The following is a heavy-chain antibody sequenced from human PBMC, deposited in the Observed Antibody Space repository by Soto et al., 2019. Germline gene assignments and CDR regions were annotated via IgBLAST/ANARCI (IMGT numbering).Heavy chain of an antibody. D-gene: IGHD2-15*01. J-gene: IGHJ4*02. CDR3: ARGGSASYFVY. Sequence: EVQLVESGGGLVQPGGSLRLSCAASGFTFSNYAMHWVRQAPGKGLEYVSTINRNGGSTYYANSVKGRFTISRDNSKDTLYLQMGSLSAEGMGVYYCARGGSASYFVYWGQGTLVTVSS. CDR2: INRNGGST. CDR1: GFTFSNYA. V-gene: IGHV3-64*01.